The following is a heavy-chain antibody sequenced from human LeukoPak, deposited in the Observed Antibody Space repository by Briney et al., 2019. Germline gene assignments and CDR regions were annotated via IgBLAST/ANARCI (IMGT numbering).Heavy chain of an antibody. J-gene: IGHJ4*02. CDR3: ARGFVLRYFDWLPYFDY. Sequence: PSEALSLTCAVSGGSISSGGYSWSWIRQPPGKGLEWIGYIYHSGSTYYNPSLKSRVTISVDRSKNQFSLKLSSVTAADTAVYYCARGFVLRYFDWLPYFDYWGQGTLVTVSS. D-gene: IGHD3-9*01. CDR1: GGSISSGGYS. V-gene: IGHV4-30-2*01. CDR2: IYHSGST.